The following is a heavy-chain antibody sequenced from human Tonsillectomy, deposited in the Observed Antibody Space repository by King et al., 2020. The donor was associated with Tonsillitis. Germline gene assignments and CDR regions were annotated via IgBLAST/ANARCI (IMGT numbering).Heavy chain of an antibody. D-gene: IGHD5-18*01. J-gene: IGHJ4*02. Sequence: VQLVESGGGVVQPGGSLRLSCTASGFTFSNYGMHWVRQAPGKGLEWVAFIRYDGINKYYEDSVKDRFSISRDNSKNTLYLQMNSLRAEDTAVYYCAIPVRGYTYGYPFDYWGQGTLVTVSS. CDR3: AIPVRGYTYGYPFDY. V-gene: IGHV3-30*02. CDR2: IRYDGINK. CDR1: GFTFSNYG.